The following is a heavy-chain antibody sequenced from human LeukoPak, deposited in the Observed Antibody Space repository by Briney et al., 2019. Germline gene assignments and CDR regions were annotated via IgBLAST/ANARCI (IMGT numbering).Heavy chain of an antibody. CDR1: GFTFSSYA. CDR3: ARDQGSGWYELGAFDI. D-gene: IGHD6-19*01. V-gene: IGHV3-23*01. Sequence: PGGSLRLSCAASGFTFSSYAMSWVRQAPGKGLEWVSAISGSGGSTYYADSVKGRFTISRDNAKNTLYLQMNSLRAEDTAVYYCARDQGSGWYELGAFDIWGQGTMVTVSS. CDR2: ISGSGGST. J-gene: IGHJ3*02.